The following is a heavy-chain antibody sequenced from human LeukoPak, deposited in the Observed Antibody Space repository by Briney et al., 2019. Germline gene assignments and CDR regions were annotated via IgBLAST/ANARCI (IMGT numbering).Heavy chain of an antibody. CDR1: GFIFSNYW. V-gene: IGHV3-7*01. Sequence: PGGSVRLSCAASGFIFSNYWMTWVRQTPGKGLEFVANIKEDGSEIFYLDSVKGRFTISRDNAKNSVYLQMNSLRAEDTAVYYCARSPDGVDNWGQGTLVTVSS. D-gene: IGHD3-10*01. J-gene: IGHJ4*02. CDR2: IKEDGSEI. CDR3: ARSPDGVDN.